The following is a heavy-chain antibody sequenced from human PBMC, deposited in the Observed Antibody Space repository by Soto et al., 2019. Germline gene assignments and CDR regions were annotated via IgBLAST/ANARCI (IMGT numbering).Heavy chain of an antibody. CDR2: ISSSSSTI. D-gene: IGHD3-9*01. V-gene: IGHV3-48*01. CDR1: GFTFSSYS. J-gene: IGHJ5*02. CDR3: ARDKKLSGRLFNWFDP. Sequence: PGGSLRLSCAASGFTFSSYSMNWFRQAPGKGLEWVSYISSSSSTIYYADSVKGRFTISRDNAKNSLYLQMNSLRAEDTAVYYCARDKKLSGRLFNWFDPWGQGPVVTVSS.